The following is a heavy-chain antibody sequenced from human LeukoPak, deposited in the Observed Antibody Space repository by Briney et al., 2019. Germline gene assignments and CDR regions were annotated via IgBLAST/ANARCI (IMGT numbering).Heavy chain of an antibody. CDR3: ASDCSGGSCGLFDY. Sequence: PGGSLRLSCAASGFTFSSYSMNWVRQAPGKGLEWVSSISSSSSYIYYADSVKGRFTISRDNAKNSLYLQMNSLRAEDMAVCYCASDCSGGSCGLFDYWGQGTLVTVSS. CDR1: GFTFSSYS. J-gene: IGHJ4*02. V-gene: IGHV3-21*01. D-gene: IGHD2-15*01. CDR2: ISSSSSYI.